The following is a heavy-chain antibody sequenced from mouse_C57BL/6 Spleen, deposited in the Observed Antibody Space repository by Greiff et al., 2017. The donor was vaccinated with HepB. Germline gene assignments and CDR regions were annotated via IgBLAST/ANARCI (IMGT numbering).Heavy chain of an antibody. CDR1: GFSLSTSGMG. V-gene: IGHV8-12*01. J-gene: IGHJ1*03. CDR3: ARNYYGSSARYFDV. D-gene: IGHD1-1*01. CDR2: IYWDDDK. Sequence: LKVSGPGILQSSQTLSLTCSFSGFSLSTSGMGVSWIRQPSGKGLEWLAHIYWDDDKRYNPSLKSRLTISKDTSRNQVFLKITSVDTADTATYYCARNYYGSSARYFDVWGTGTTVTVSS.